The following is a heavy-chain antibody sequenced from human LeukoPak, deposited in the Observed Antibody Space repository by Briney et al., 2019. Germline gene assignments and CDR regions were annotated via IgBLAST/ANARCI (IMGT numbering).Heavy chain of an antibody. V-gene: IGHV4-4*07. Sequence: PSETLSLTCTVSGGSISSYYWSWIRQPAGKGLEWIGRIYTSGSTNYNPSLKGRVTMSVDTSKNQLSLKVSSVTAADTAVFYCARDPDFWTGYYYFDYWGQGTLVTVSS. CDR3: ARDPDFWTGYYYFDY. CDR2: IYTSGST. J-gene: IGHJ4*02. D-gene: IGHD3/OR15-3a*01. CDR1: GGSISSYY.